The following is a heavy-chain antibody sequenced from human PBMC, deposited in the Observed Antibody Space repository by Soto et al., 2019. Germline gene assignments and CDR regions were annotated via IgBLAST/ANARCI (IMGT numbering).Heavy chain of an antibody. CDR2: ISSSSSYI. Sequence: GGSLRLSCAASGFTFSSYSMNWVRQAPGKGLEWVSSISSSSSYIYYADSVKGRFTISRDNAKNSLYLQMNSLRAEDTAVYYCARIDYEYSSSGVFDYWGQGTLVTVSS. V-gene: IGHV3-21*01. CDR3: ARIDYEYSSSGVFDY. J-gene: IGHJ4*02. D-gene: IGHD6-6*01. CDR1: GFTFSSYS.